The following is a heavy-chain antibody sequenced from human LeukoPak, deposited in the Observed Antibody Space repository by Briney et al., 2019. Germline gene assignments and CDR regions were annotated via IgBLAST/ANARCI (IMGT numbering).Heavy chain of an antibody. Sequence: GGSLRLSCAASGFXFSTSSINWVRQAPGKGRDWVASISSSSRDTYYADSVKGRFTISRDNAKKSLYLQMSSLRAEDTAVYYCARERVDFGDWSRYYHYGMDVWGQGTTVTVTS. CDR3: ARERVDFGDWSRYYHYGMDV. J-gene: IGHJ6*02. V-gene: IGHV3-21*01. CDR1: GFXFSTSS. CDR2: ISSSSRDT. D-gene: IGHD4-17*01.